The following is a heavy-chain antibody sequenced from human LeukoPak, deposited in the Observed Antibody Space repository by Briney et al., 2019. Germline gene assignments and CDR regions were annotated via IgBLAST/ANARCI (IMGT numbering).Heavy chain of an antibody. CDR3: AKAPTLYYGSGSYSS. CDR1: GFTFSSYA. Sequence: GRSLRLSCAASGFTFSSYAMSWVRQAPGKGLEWVSAISGSGGSTYYADSVKGRFTISRDNSKNTLYLQMNSLRAEDTAVYYCAKAPTLYYGSGSYSSWGQGTLVTVSS. D-gene: IGHD3-10*01. V-gene: IGHV3-23*01. J-gene: IGHJ5*02. CDR2: ISGSGGST.